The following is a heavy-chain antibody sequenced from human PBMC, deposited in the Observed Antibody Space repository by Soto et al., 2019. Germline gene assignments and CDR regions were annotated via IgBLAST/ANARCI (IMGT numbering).Heavy chain of an antibody. J-gene: IGHJ6*02. Sequence: PGGSLRLSCAASGFIFNTYAMHWVRQAPGKGLEWVAVISYDGSNKYYAGSVKGRLTISRDNSKNTLYLQMNSLRAEDTAVYYCANGQHCSTTSCYFYFYGMDVWGQGTKVTVSS. CDR1: GFIFNTYA. CDR2: ISYDGSNK. D-gene: IGHD2-2*01. CDR3: ANGQHCSTTSCYFYFYGMDV. V-gene: IGHV3-30*18.